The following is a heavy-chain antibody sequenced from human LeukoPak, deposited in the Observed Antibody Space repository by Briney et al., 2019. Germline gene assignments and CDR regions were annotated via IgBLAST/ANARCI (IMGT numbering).Heavy chain of an antibody. CDR1: GGSISSYY. V-gene: IGHV4-4*07. Sequence: PSETLSLTCTVSGGSISSYYWSWIRQPAGEGLGWIGRIYNSGNTNYNPSLKSRVTMSVDTSENQFSLKLSSVTAADTAMYYCARDPDSSSWGYAFDIWGQGTMVTVSS. D-gene: IGHD6-13*01. CDR2: IYNSGNT. CDR3: ARDPDSSSWGYAFDI. J-gene: IGHJ3*02.